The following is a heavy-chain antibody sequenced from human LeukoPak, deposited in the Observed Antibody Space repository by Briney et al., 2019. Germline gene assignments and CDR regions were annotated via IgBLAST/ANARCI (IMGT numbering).Heavy chain of an antibody. CDR3: VREVTSGSFDY. V-gene: IGHV3-30*04. CDR1: GFTFSSYA. D-gene: IGHD1-26*01. Sequence: GGSLRLSCEASGFTFSSYAMHWVRQAPGWGLEWVTVISDDGSNGYYAGSVKGRFTISRDNSQNTLHVQMSSLRPEDTAVYYCVREVTSGSFDYWGQGTLVTVSS. J-gene: IGHJ4*02. CDR2: ISDDGSNG.